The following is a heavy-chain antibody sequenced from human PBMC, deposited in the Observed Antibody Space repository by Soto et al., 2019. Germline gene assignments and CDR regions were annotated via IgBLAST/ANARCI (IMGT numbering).Heavy chain of an antibody. Sequence: GESLKISCKGSGYSFTSYWIGWVRQMPGKGLEWMGIIYPGDSDTRYSPSFQGQVTISADKSISTAFLQWSSLRASDTAMYYCARQIYDSDSGPNFQYYFDSWCQGTLVTVSS. CDR1: GYSFTSYW. V-gene: IGHV5-51*01. D-gene: IGHD3-22*01. CDR2: IYPGDSDT. CDR3: ARQIYDSDSGPNFQYYFDS. J-gene: IGHJ4*02.